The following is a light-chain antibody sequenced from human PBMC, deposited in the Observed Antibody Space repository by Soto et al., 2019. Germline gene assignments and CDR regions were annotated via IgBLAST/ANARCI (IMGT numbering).Light chain of an antibody. CDR2: DAA. CDR3: QQRSTWLYT. Sequence: IQMTQSPSTLSASVGDRVTITCRASQSINKWVAWFQQKSGRAPKLLIYDAATLQSGVPSRFSGTGSGTDFSLTISSLQPEDFATYYCQQRSTWLYTFGQGTKLEV. J-gene: IGKJ2*01. CDR1: QSINKW. V-gene: IGKV1-5*01.